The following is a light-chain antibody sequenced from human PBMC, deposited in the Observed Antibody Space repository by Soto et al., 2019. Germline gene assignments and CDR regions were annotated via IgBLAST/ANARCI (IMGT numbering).Light chain of an antibody. CDR1: QSLSSN. CDR2: GAS. CDR3: QQYNNWTSHIN. V-gene: IGKV3-15*01. Sequence: EIVMTQSPATLSVSPGERATLSCRASQSLSSNLAWYQQKPGQAPRLLIYGASTRATGIPARFSGSGSGTEFTLSISSLQSEDFALYYCQQYNNWTSHINFGPATEADI. J-gene: IGKJ3*01.